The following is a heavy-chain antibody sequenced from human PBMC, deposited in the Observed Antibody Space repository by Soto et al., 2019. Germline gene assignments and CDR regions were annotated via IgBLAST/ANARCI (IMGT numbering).Heavy chain of an antibody. V-gene: IGHV3-30*18. CDR2: ISYDGSNK. CDR3: AKDVVPSSWPYYYYGMDV. D-gene: IGHD6-13*01. J-gene: IGHJ6*02. CDR1: GITFSSYG. Sequence: GGSLRLSCATSGITFSSYGMHWVRQAPGKGLEWVAVISYDGSNKYYADSVKGRFTISRDNSKNTLYLQMNSLRAEDTAVYYCAKDVVPSSWPYYYYGMDVWGQGTTVTVSS.